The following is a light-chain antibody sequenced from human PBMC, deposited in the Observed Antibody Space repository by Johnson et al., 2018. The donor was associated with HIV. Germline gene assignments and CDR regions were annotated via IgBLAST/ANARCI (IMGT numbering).Light chain of an antibody. J-gene: IGLJ1*01. CDR1: SSNIGNNY. CDR2: DNN. CDR3: GTWDSSLSAGV. Sequence: QSVLTQPPSVSAAPGQKVTILCSGSSSNIGNNYVSWYQQVPGTAPKLLIYDNNKRPSGIPDRFSGSKSGTSATLGITGLQTGDEADYYCGTWDSSLSAGVFGTGTKVTVL. V-gene: IGLV1-51*01.